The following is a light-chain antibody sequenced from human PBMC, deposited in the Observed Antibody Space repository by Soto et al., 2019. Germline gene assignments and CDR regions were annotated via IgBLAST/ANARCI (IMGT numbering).Light chain of an antibody. V-gene: IGKV1-5*01. J-gene: IGKJ1*01. Sequence: SQVTQSPSTLSGSVGGRVTITCRASRTINKWLAWYPPKPGKAPQLLISDASSLQNGVPPRFRRSGSGTEFTLTLRSLRPEDFATYYCQQHSDYSSFGHGSKV. CDR3: QQHSDYSS. CDR1: RTINKW. CDR2: DAS.